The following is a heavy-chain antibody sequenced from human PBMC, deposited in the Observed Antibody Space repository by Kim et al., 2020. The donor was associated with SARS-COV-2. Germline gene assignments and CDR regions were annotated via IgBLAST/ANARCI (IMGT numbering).Heavy chain of an antibody. CDR3: ARADTLTTYYYSSYMDV. CDR1: GYTFTDNY. CDR2: SNPESGTT. V-gene: IGHV1-46*01. D-gene: IGHD4-4*01. J-gene: IGHJ6*03. Sequence: ASVKVSCKASGYTFTDNYVHWVRQAPGQGLEWMGISNPESGTTGYAQKFQGRVTMTRDTSPSTVYMELSSLRSQDTAIYYCARADTLTTYYYSSYMDVWGKGTTVTVSS.